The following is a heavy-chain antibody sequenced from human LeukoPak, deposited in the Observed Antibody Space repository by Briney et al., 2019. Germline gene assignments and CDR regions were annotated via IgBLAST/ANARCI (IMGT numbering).Heavy chain of an antibody. V-gene: IGHV1-46*01. CDR3: AREETDIVVVPAAPNWFDP. Sequence: GASVKVSCKASGYTFSSYYVHWVRQAPGQGLEWMGMIIPSDGFTSYAQKFQGRVTMTRDMSTSTVYMELSSLRSDDTAVYYCAREETDIVVVPAAPNWFDPWGQGTLVTVSS. CDR1: GYTFSSYY. CDR2: IIPSDGFT. J-gene: IGHJ5*02. D-gene: IGHD2-2*01.